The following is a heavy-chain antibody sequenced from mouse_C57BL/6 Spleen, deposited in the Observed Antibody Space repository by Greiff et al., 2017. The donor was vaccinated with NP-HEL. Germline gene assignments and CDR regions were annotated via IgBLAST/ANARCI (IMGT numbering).Heavy chain of an antibody. J-gene: IGHJ4*01. D-gene: IGHD4-1*01. CDR1: GFSLTSYA. CDR2: IWTGGGT. Sequence: QVQLKESGPGLVAPSQSLSITCTVSGFSLTSYAISWVRQPPGKGLAWLGVIWTGGGTNYNSALKSRLSISKDNSKSQVFLKMNSLQTDDTARYYCARNFNWDLYYAMDYWGQGTSVTVSS. CDR3: ARNFNWDLYYAMDY. V-gene: IGHV2-9-1*01.